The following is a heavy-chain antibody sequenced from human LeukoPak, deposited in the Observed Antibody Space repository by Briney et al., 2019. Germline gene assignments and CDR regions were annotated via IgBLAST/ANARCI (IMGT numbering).Heavy chain of an antibody. CDR3: ASRSYYDFWSGGLDAFDI. V-gene: IGHV3-74*01. D-gene: IGHD3-3*01. CDR1: GFTFSSYS. CDR2: INSDGSST. J-gene: IGHJ3*02. Sequence: GGSLRHTCAASGFTFSSYSVNWVRQAPGKGLVWVSRINSDGSSTSYADSVKGRFTISRDNAKNTLYLQMNSLRAEDTAVYYCASRSYYDFWSGGLDAFDIWGQGTMVTVSS.